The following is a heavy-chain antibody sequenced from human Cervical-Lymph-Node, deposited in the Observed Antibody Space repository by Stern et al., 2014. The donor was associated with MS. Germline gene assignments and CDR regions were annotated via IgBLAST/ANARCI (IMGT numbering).Heavy chain of an antibody. V-gene: IGHV1-18*01. CDR1: CYTFTSYG. Sequence: QVLLAQSGAEVTKPGASVTVSCKASCYTFTSYGISWLRQAPGHGLEWMGWISAYKGNTNDAQKLQGRATMTTDTSTSTAYMELRSLRSDDTAVYYCARGLLGSENAFDIWGQGTMVTVSS. CDR2: ISAYKGNT. D-gene: IGHD2-15*01. J-gene: IGHJ3*02. CDR3: ARGLLGSENAFDI.